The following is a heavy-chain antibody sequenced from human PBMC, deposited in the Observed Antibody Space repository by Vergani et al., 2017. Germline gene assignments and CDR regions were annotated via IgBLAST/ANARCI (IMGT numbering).Heavy chain of an antibody. J-gene: IGHJ4*02. Sequence: QLQLQESGPGLVKPSETLSLPCTVSGGSISSSSYYWGWIRQPPGKGLEWIGSIYYCGSTYYNPSLKSRVTISVDTSKNQFSRKLSSVTAADTAVDYCARLNSSGWPSFDYWGQGTLVTVSS. CDR3: ARLNSSGWPSFDY. CDR2: IYYCGST. CDR1: GGSISSSSYY. D-gene: IGHD6-19*01. V-gene: IGHV4-39*01.